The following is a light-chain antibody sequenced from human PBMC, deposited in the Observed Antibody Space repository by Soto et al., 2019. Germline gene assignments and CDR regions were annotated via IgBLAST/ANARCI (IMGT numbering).Light chain of an antibody. V-gene: IGKV3-11*01. CDR2: DAS. CDR3: QQRSNWPPVYT. Sequence: EVVLTQSPDTLSLSPGETATLSCRASQAVTGNYLAWYQQKPGQAPRLLIYDASNRATGIPARFSGSGSGTDFTLTISSLEPEDFAVYYCQQRSNWPPVYTFGQGTKLEIK. CDR1: QAVTGNY. J-gene: IGKJ2*01.